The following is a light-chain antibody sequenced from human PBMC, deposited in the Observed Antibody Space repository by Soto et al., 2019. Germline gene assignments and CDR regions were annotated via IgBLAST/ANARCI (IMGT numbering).Light chain of an antibody. CDR1: SSDVGGYNY. V-gene: IGLV2-11*03. Sequence: VSGSLGQPVTISCTGTSSDVGGYNYVSWYQQHPGKAPKVLIYDVSKRPSGVPDRFSGSQSGNTASLTISGLQAEDEADYYCCSYAGTYTYVFGTGTKVTVL. CDR3: CSYAGTYTYV. CDR2: DVS. J-gene: IGLJ1*01.